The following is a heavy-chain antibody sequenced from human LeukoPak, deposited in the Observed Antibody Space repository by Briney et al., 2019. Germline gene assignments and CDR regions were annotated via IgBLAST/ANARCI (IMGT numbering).Heavy chain of an antibody. V-gene: IGHV4-4*02. CDR2: IHRSGSP. J-gene: IGHJ4*02. CDR1: LDSTTSNF. D-gene: IGHD1-14*01. Sequence: SETLSLTCTVSLDSTTSNFWSWVRQPPGKGLEWIGEIHRSGSPNCNPSLQSRVTISIDRSGNQIALELSSVTAADTAVYYCAREILGGFNPGAYWGQGTLVTVSS. CDR3: AREILGGFNPGAY.